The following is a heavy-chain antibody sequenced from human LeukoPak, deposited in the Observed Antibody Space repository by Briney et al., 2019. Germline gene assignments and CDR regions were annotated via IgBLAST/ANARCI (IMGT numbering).Heavy chain of an antibody. CDR3: AREYYYGSGSDSGFDY. Sequence: SETLSLTCSVSGGSISGYYWSWIRQLPGERLEWIGFVYHNGRTTYNPSLESRVTISVDTSRNQVSLNLRFVTAADTAVYYCAREYYYGSGSDSGFDYWGQGTLVTVSS. J-gene: IGHJ4*02. CDR1: GGSISGYY. CDR2: VYHNGRT. V-gene: IGHV4-4*08. D-gene: IGHD3-10*01.